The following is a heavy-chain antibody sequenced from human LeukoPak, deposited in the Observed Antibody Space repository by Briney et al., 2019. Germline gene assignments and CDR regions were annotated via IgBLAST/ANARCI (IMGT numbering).Heavy chain of an antibody. CDR3: ARDISEMGAFDI. Sequence: PGGSLRLSCRASGFTFGDYAVNWVRRAPGKGLEWVGFIRSDAYGGTIQYDASVRGRFTISRDDSKTIAYLQMHSLKTEDTAVYCCARDISEMGAFDIWGLGTMVTVSS. J-gene: IGHJ3*02. CDR2: IRSDAYGGTI. CDR1: GFTFGDYA. D-gene: IGHD5-24*01. V-gene: IGHV3-49*04.